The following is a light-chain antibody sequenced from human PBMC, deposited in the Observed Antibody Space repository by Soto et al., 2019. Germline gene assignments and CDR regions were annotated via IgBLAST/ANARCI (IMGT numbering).Light chain of an antibody. CDR1: QIISNN. CDR3: LQYHCSCT. Sequence: IVMTQSPATLSLSPGEKATLSCRASQIISNNFSCFHQKPGQVPRLLIYGASNRATGVSARFSGSGSGTEFTLTISSLESEDFAVYYCLQYHCSCTFGQGTKVDIK. J-gene: IGKJ1*01. V-gene: IGKV3-15*01. CDR2: GAS.